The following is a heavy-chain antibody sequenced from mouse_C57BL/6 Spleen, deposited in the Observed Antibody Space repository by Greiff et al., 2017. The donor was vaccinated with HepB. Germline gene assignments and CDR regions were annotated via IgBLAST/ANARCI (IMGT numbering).Heavy chain of an antibody. CDR1: GYSITSGYY. V-gene: IGHV3-6*01. J-gene: IGHJ2*01. CDR2: ISYDGSN. D-gene: IGHD3-2*02. Sequence: EVKLLESGPGLVKPSQSLSLTCSVTGYSITSGYYWNWIRQFPGNKLEWMGYISYDGSNNYNPSLKNRISITRDTSKNQFFLKLNSVTTVDTATYYCATTAQAFYFHYWGQGTTLTVSS. CDR3: ATTAQAFYFHY.